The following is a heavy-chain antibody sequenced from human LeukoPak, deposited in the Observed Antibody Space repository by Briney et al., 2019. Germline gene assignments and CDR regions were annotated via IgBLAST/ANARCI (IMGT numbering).Heavy chain of an antibody. CDR2: ISDSARTT. V-gene: IGHV3-23*01. CDR3: AARDSYGSGSYPIDY. Sequence: GGSLRLSCAASGFTFSSYAMSWVRQAPGKGLEWVSSISDSARTTYYADSVKGRFTISRDNAKNSLYLQMNSLRAEDTAVYYCAARDSYGSGSYPIDYWGQGTLVTVSS. J-gene: IGHJ4*02. CDR1: GFTFSSYA. D-gene: IGHD3-10*01.